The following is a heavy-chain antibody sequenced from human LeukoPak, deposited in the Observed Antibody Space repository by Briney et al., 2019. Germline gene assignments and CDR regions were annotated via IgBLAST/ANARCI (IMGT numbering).Heavy chain of an antibody. Sequence: PGGSLRLSCAASGFTFSSYAMSWVRQAPGKGLEWVSAISAGGDIIYYADSVKGRFTISRDNSKNTLYLQMNSLTAEDTAVYYCAKRVNPSGRDFDYWGQGTLVTVSS. J-gene: IGHJ4*02. CDR1: GFTFSSYA. D-gene: IGHD1-26*01. CDR2: ISAGGDII. V-gene: IGHV3-23*01. CDR3: AKRVNPSGRDFDY.